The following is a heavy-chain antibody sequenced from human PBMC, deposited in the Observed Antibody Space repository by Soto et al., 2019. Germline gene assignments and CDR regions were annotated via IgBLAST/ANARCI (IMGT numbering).Heavy chain of an antibody. CDR1: GASISSGRSY. CDR3: ARDNVYGHFDS. Sequence: QVQLQESGPGLVKPSQTLSLTCTVSGASISSGRSYWSWIRQHPGKGLEWIGYMFYSGRTYYHPSLNSRVKISADTSKNQFSLRLTSVTPADTALYYCARDNVYGHFDSWGQGTLVNVSS. V-gene: IGHV4-31*03. D-gene: IGHD4-17*01. J-gene: IGHJ4*02. CDR2: MFYSGRT.